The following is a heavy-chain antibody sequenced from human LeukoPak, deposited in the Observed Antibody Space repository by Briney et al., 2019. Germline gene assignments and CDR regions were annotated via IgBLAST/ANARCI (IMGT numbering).Heavy chain of an antibody. J-gene: IGHJ4*02. Sequence: GGSLTLSCTASGFTFRSYWMTWVRQAPGKGLEWVANIKEDGSEKNYVDSVKGRFTISRDNAENSLFLQMNSLRAEDTAVYYCTRGSPLGYWGQGTLVTVSS. D-gene: IGHD1-26*01. V-gene: IGHV3-7*01. CDR1: GFTFRSYW. CDR2: IKEDGSEK. CDR3: TRGSPLGY.